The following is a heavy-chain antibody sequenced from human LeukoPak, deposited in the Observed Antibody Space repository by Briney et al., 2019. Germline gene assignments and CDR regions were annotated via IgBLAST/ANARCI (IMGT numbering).Heavy chain of an antibody. CDR3: ARLTSFGELYYFDY. CDR2: IYYSGST. CDR1: GFTFSSYA. D-gene: IGHD3-10*01. V-gene: IGHV4-39*01. Sequence: GSLRLSCAASGFTFSSYAMTWVRQAPGKGLEWIGSIYYSGSTYYNPSLKSRVTISVDTSKNQFSLKLSSVTAADTAVYYCARLTSFGELYYFDYWGQGTLVTVSS. J-gene: IGHJ4*02.